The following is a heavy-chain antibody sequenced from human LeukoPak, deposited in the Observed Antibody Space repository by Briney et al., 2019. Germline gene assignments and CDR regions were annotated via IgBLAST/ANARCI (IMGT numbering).Heavy chain of an antibody. J-gene: IGHJ4*02. CDR2: ISPSSSTT. CDR3: AKGRSSGAFCFDS. D-gene: IGHD3-10*01. CDR1: GFSFSTYA. Sequence: GGSLRLSCTASGFSFSTYAMHWVRQAPGKGPEWLSYISPSSSTTYYTDSVRGRFTISRDASENTLYLQMNSLRAEGTAIYYCAKGRSSGAFCFDSWGQGTLVTVSS. V-gene: IGHV3-48*01.